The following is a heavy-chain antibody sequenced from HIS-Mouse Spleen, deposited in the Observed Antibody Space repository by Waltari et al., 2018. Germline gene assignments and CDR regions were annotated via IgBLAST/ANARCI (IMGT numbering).Heavy chain of an antibody. V-gene: IGHV4-39*07. CDR3: AREFGLLPPISSRDYDAFDI. D-gene: IGHD3-10*01. CDR1: GGSLSSSSYS. J-gene: IGHJ3*02. Sequence: QLQLQESGPGLVKPSETLSLTCPVSGGSLSSSSYSWGWIRQPPGKGLEWIGSIYCSGSTYYNPSLKSRVTISVDTSKNQFSLKLSSVTAADTAVYYCAREFGLLPPISSRDYDAFDIWGQGTMVTVSS. CDR2: IYCSGST.